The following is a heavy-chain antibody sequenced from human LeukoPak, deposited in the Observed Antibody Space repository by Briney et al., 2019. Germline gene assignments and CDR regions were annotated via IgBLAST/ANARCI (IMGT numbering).Heavy chain of an antibody. CDR3: ARGAGGYRFDP. D-gene: IGHD1-1*01. CDR2: MYLSGTT. J-gene: IGHJ5*02. CDR1: GDSINSLDL. Sequence: HPSETLSLTCTVSGDSINSLDLWSWVRQPPGKGLEWIGEMYLSGTTHSNPSVKSRVTISIDKSKNQFFLNLSSVTAADTAVYYCARGAGGYRFDPWGQGTLVIVSS. V-gene: IGHV4-4*02.